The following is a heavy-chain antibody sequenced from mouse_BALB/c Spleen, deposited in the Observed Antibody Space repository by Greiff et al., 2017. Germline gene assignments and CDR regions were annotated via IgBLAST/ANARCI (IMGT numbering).Heavy chain of an antibody. CDR1: GFTFSSFG. CDR3: ARSLGTRGYYAMDY. D-gene: IGHD3-1*01. Sequence: DVMLVESGGGLVQPGGSRKLSCAASGFTFSSFGMHWVRQAPEKGLEWVAYISSGSSTIYYADTVKGRFTISRDNPKNTLFLQMTSLRSEDTAMYYCARSLGTRGYYAMDYWGQGTSVTVSS. J-gene: IGHJ4*01. V-gene: IGHV5-17*02. CDR2: ISSGSSTI.